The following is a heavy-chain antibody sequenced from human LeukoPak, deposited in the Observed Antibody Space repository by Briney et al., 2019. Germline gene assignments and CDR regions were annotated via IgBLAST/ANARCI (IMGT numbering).Heavy chain of an antibody. Sequence: PGGSLRLSCTTSGFTFGDYGMNWVRQAPRKGLEWVTFIRSRAYGATSEYAASVKGRFTISRDDSKSIAYLQMNSLETEDTAVYYCTRVNGYNNYDYWGQGTLVTVSS. CDR1: GFTFGDYG. D-gene: IGHD5-24*01. V-gene: IGHV3-49*04. CDR2: IRSRAYGATS. J-gene: IGHJ4*02. CDR3: TRVNGYNNYDY.